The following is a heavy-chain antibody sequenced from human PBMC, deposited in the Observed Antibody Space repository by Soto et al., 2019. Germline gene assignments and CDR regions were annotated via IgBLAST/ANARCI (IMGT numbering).Heavy chain of an antibody. CDR1: GFSVSSTRMA. D-gene: IGHD6-19*01. CDR2: IYWDDDK. Sequence: QITLKESGPTLVKPTQTLKLTCTFSGFSVSSTRMAVGWIRQPPGKALQWLALIYWDDDKRYSPFLKSRLTITKDTSKNQVVLTMSNMDPVDTARYYCAHIVVAGLGYYFDYWGQGTLVTVSS. V-gene: IGHV2-5*02. CDR3: AHIVVAGLGYYFDY. J-gene: IGHJ4*02.